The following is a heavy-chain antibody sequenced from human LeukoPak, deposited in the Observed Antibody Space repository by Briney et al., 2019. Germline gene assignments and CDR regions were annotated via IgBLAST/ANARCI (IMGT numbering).Heavy chain of an antibody. CDR3: ATRGHLDQAYYYGSGSYRDYGMDV. CDR1: GFTFSSYA. J-gene: IGHJ6*02. V-gene: IGHV3-23*01. Sequence: GGSLTLSCAASGFTFSSYAMSWVRQAPGKGLEWVSAISGSGGSTYYAESVKGRFTISRDNSKNTLYLQMNSLRAEDTAVYYCATRGHLDQAYYYGSGSYRDYGMDVWGQGTTVTVSS. D-gene: IGHD3-10*01. CDR2: ISGSGGST.